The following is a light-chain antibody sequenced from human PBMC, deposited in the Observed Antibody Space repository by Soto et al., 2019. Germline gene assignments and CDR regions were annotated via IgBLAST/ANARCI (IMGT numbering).Light chain of an antibody. CDR3: SSYTSSSTLD. CDR1: SSDVGGYNY. V-gene: IGLV2-14*01. J-gene: IGLJ1*01. Sequence: QSALTKPASVSGSPGQSITISCTGTSSDVGGYNYVSWYQQHPGKAPKLMIYDVSNRPSGVSNRFSGSKSGNTASLTISGLQAEDEADYYCSSYTSSSTLDFGTGTKVTVL. CDR2: DVS.